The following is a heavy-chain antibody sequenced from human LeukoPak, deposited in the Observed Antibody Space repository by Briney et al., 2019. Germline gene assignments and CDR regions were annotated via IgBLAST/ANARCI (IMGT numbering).Heavy chain of an antibody. D-gene: IGHD4-17*01. V-gene: IGHV3-53*01. Sequence: GGSLRLSCAASGFTVSSNYMSWVRQAPGKGLEWVSVIYSGGSTYYADSVKGRFTISRDNSKNTLYLQMNSLRAEDTAVYYCARDSPYGDHAEYFQHWGQGTLVTVSS. J-gene: IGHJ1*01. CDR3: ARDSPYGDHAEYFQH. CDR1: GFTVSSNY. CDR2: IYSGGST.